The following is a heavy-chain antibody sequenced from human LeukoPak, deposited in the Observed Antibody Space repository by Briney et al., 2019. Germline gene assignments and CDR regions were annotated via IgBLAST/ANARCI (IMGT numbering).Heavy chain of an antibody. Sequence: SETLSLTCTVSNGPIGSYCWTWIRQPAGKGLEWIGRIHRTGSTNYNPSLTSRVIMSVDTSKNQFSLRLTSLTAADTAVYYCAREGARDDFVVVPAALDFWGLGTLVTVSS. CDR1: NGPIGSYC. CDR2: IHRTGST. J-gene: IGHJ4*02. D-gene: IGHD2-2*01. CDR3: AREGARDDFVVVPAALDF. V-gene: IGHV4-4*07.